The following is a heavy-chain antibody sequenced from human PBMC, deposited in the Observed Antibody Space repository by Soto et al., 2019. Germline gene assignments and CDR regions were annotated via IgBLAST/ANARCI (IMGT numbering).Heavy chain of an antibody. V-gene: IGHV2-5*02. Sequence: QITLKESGPTLVKPTQTLTLTCTFSGFSLSASGVGVGWIRQPPGKALEWLALIYWDDDKRYSPSLKSRLTNTKDTSKNQVVLTMTNMDPVDTATYYCAHRRVTVDFDYWGQGTLVTVSS. D-gene: IGHD2-21*02. J-gene: IGHJ4*02. CDR1: GFSLSASGVG. CDR2: IYWDDDK. CDR3: AHRRVTVDFDY.